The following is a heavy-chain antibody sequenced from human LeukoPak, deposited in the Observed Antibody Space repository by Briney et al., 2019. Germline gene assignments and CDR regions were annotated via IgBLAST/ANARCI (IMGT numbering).Heavy chain of an antibody. CDR3: AKDKRRYSSSWVFDY. CDR1: GFTFSSYA. Sequence: GGSLRLSCAASGFTFSSYAMSWVRQAPGKGLEWVSAISGSGGSTYYADSVKGRFTISRDNSKNTLYLQMNSLRAEDTAVCYCAKDKRRYSSSWVFDYWGQGTLVTVSS. CDR2: ISGSGGST. V-gene: IGHV3-23*01. J-gene: IGHJ4*02. D-gene: IGHD6-13*01.